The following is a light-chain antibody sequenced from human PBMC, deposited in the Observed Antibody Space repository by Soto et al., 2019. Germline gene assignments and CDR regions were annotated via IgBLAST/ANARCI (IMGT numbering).Light chain of an antibody. CDR1: SSDVGGYNY. Sequence: QSALTQPASVSGSPGQSITISCTGTSSDVGGYNYVSWYQQHPGKAPKLMIYEVSNRPSGVSNRFSGSKSGNTDSLTISGLQAEDEADYYCSSYTSSSTLDYVFGTGTKVTVL. V-gene: IGLV2-14*01. CDR3: SSYTSSSTLDYV. CDR2: EVS. J-gene: IGLJ1*01.